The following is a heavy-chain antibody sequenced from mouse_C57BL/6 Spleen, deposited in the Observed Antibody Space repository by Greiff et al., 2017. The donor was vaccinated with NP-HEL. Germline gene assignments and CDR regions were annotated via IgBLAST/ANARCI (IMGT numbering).Heavy chain of an antibody. CDR2: ISDGGSYT. J-gene: IGHJ2*01. V-gene: IGHV5-4*01. Sequence: VKLVESGGGLVKPGGSLKLSCAASGFTFSSYAISWVRQTPEKRLEWVATISDGGSYTFYPDNVKGRFTISRDNAKNNLYLQMSHLKSEDTAMYYCARDKDYFDYWGQGTTLTVSS. CDR3: ARDKDYFDY. CDR1: GFTFSSYA.